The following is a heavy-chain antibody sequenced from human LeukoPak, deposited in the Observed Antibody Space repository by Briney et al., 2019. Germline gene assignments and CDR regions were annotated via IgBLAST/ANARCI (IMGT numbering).Heavy chain of an antibody. CDR1: GGTFSSYA. D-gene: IGHD4-17*01. Sequence: ASVKVSCKASGGTFSSYAISWVRQAPGQGLEWMGRIIPILGIANYAQKFQGRVTITADNSTSTAYMELSSLRSEDTAGYYCARDRYGDYSGWYFDLWGRGTLVTVSS. J-gene: IGHJ2*01. CDR2: IIPILGIA. V-gene: IGHV1-69*04. CDR3: ARDRYGDYSGWYFDL.